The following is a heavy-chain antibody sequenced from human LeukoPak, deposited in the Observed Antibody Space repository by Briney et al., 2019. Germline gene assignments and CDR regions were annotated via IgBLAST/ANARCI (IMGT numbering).Heavy chain of an antibody. J-gene: IGHJ5*02. CDR3: ARLNPTDFDP. CDR1: GFKFNDYW. CDR2: IKQDGSEK. V-gene: IGHV3-7*01. Sequence: GGSLRLSCAVSGFKFNDYWLSWVRQAPGKGLEWVANIKQDGSEKSYVDSVKGRFTISRDNAKNSLFLQINSLRAEDTAIYYCARLNPTDFDPWGQGTLVTVSS. D-gene: IGHD1-14*01.